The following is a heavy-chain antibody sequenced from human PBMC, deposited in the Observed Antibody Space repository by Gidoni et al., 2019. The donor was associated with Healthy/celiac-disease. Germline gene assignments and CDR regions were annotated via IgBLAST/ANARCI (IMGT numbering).Heavy chain of an antibody. Sequence: QVQLQESGPGLVKPSATLSLTCAVSGYSISSGYYWGCIRQPPGKGLEWIGSIYHSGSTYYNPSLKSRVTISVDTSKNQFSLKLSSVTAADTAVYYCARVEGYCGGDCYSYFDYWGQGTLVTVSS. D-gene: IGHD2-21*01. CDR1: GYSISSGYY. CDR3: ARVEGYCGGDCYSYFDY. J-gene: IGHJ4*02. CDR2: IYHSGST. V-gene: IGHV4-38-2*01.